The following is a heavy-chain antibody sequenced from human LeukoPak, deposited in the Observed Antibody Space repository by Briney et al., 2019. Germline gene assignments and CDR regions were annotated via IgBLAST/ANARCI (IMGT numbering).Heavy chain of an antibody. CDR1: GGSISSYY. CDR2: IYYSGST. Sequence: SETLSLTCTVSGGSISSYYWSWIRQPPGKGLEWIGYIYYSGSTNYNPSLKSRVTISIDTSKNQFSLKLSSVTAADTAVYHCARHLYDRDAFDIWGQGTMVTVSS. V-gene: IGHV4-59*08. J-gene: IGHJ3*02. CDR3: ARHLYDRDAFDI. D-gene: IGHD2-8*01.